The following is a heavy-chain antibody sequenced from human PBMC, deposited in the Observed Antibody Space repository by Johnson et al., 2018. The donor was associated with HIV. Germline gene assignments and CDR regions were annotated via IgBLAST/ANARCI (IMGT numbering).Heavy chain of an antibody. CDR1: GFTFSSYW. V-gene: IGHV3-74*01. CDR2: INSDGSST. CDR3: ARDLHDSSGYYYEGDAFDI. Sequence: VQLVESGGGLVQPGGSLRLSCAVSGFTFSSYWMHWVRQAPGKGLVWVSRINSDGSSTSYADSVKGRFTISRDNAKNTLYLQMNSLRAEDTAVYYCARDLHDSSGYYYEGDAFDIWGQGTMVTVSS. J-gene: IGHJ3*02. D-gene: IGHD3-22*01.